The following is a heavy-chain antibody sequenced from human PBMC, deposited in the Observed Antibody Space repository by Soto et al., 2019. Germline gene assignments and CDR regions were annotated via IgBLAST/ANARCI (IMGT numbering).Heavy chain of an antibody. D-gene: IGHD6-19*01. CDR3: AKVALYSSGWPNYFVY. CDR1: GFTFSSYA. J-gene: IGHJ4*02. V-gene: IGHV3-23*01. Sequence: GGSLRLSCAASGFTFSSYAMSWVRQAPGKGLEWVSAISGSGGSTYYADSVKGRFTISRDNSKNTLYLQMNSLRAEDTAVYYCAKVALYSSGWPNYFVYWGQGILVTVSS. CDR2: ISGSGGST.